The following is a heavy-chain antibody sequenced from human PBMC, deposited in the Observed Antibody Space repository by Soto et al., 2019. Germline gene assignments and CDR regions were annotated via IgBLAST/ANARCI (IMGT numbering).Heavy chain of an antibody. CDR1: GFTFSSYW. CDR2: ISNDGSS. J-gene: IGHJ1*01. V-gene: IGHV3-74*01. CDR3: ARLPNKSPQN. Sequence: EVQLVESGGGLVQPGGSLRLSCVASGFTFSSYWMHWVRQAPGKGLVWVSSISNDGSSIYADPVKGRFTISRDNAKNTLYLLMNSLRAKDTAVYYCARLPNKSPQNWGQGTLVIVSP.